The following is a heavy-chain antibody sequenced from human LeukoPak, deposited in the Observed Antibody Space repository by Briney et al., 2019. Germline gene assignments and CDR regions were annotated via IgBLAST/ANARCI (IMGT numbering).Heavy chain of an antibody. Sequence: GGSLRLSCAASGFTFSNYDMHWVRQPPGKGPEWVAVIWYDGSAKYYVDSVKGRFTISRDNSKNTLYLQMNRLRAEDTAVYYCARVRGYYCDYWGQGTLVTVSS. J-gene: IGHJ4*02. V-gene: IGHV3-33*01. CDR3: ARVRGYYCDY. CDR1: GFTFSNYD. CDR2: IWYDGSAK.